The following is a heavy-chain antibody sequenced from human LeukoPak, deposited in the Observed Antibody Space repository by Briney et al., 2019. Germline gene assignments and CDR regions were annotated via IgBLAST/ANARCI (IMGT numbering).Heavy chain of an antibody. CDR2: ISASGAGT. J-gene: IGHJ4*02. D-gene: IGHD3-10*01. CDR3: AREGVRGSGSYYNVKDY. V-gene: IGHV3-23*01. CDR1: GFTFSSYA. Sequence: ESLRLSCSVSGFTFSSYAVSWVRQAPGKGLEWVSSISASGAGTYYADSVKGRFTISRDNSKNTLYLQMNSLRAEDTAVYYCAREGVRGSGSYYNVKDYWGQGSLVTVSS.